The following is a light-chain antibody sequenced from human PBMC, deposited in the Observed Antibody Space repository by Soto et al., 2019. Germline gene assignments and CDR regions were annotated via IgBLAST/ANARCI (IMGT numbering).Light chain of an antibody. CDR2: DAY. CDR3: QQHYNWPPFT. Sequence: EIEMTQSPATLSVSPGERVTLSCRASQSVSNNLVWYQQKPGQAPRLLIYDAYTRATGIPARFSGSGSGTEFTLTISSLQSEDFAVYYCQQHYNWPPFTFGQGTKLEIK. CDR1: QSVSNN. V-gene: IGKV3-15*01. J-gene: IGKJ2*01.